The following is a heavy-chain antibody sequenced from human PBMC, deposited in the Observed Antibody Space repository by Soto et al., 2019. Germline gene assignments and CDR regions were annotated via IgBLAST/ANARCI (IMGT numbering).Heavy chain of an antibody. CDR2: IIPIFATS. CDR3: ARGVLMPRNHLLTVFDHNVDLDV. D-gene: IGHD3-9*01. J-gene: IGHJ6*02. CDR1: GGSFRSQA. V-gene: IGHV1-69*13. Sequence: ASVKVSCKSSGGSFRSQAFSWVRQAPGQGLEWMGGIIPIFATSNYAPNFQDRVTITADESTGTTYMEMYSLTSEDTAVYYCARGVLMPRNHLLTVFDHNVDLDVWGQRTTVTVSS.